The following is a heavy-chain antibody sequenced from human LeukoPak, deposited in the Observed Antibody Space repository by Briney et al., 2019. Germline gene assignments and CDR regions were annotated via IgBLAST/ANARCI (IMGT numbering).Heavy chain of an antibody. J-gene: IGHJ3*02. Sequence: LPGGSLRLSCAASGFTFSSYSMNWVRQAPGKGLEWGSYISSSSSTIYYADSVKGRFTISRDNGKNSLYLQMNSLRAEDTAVYYCASQLGDASDIWGQGTMVTVSS. V-gene: IGHV3-48*01. CDR1: GFTFSSYS. CDR2: ISSSSSTI. CDR3: ASQLGDASDI. D-gene: IGHD6-13*01.